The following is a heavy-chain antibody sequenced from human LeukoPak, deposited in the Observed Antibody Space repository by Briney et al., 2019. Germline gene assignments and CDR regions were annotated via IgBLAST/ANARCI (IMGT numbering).Heavy chain of an antibody. CDR3: AKEQLPTYWYFDL. V-gene: IGHV3-23*01. Sequence: PGGSLRLSCAAYGFTFSIYAMSRVRQAPGEGVEWVSAISGSGGSTYYADSVKGRFTISRDNSKNTLYLEMNRLRAEDTAVYYCAKEQLPTYWYFDLWGRGTLVTVSS. CDR1: GFTFSIYA. D-gene: IGHD5-18*01. J-gene: IGHJ2*01. CDR2: ISGSGGST.